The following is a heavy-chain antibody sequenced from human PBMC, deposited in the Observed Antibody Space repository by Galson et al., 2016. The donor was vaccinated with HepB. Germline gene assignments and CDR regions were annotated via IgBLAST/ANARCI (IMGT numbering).Heavy chain of an antibody. D-gene: IGHD3-3*01. V-gene: IGHV1-8*01. CDR1: GYTFTNYD. CDR3: VRCLSEYHDFWSGYYRIRFDP. CDR2: MNPKSGNT. Sequence: SVKVSCKASGYTFTNYDVNWVRLAPGQGLEWMAWMNPKSGNTGSAHKFQGRLTLTRDSSINTAYMELSSLRSDDTAVYYCVRCLSEYHDFWSGYYRIRFDPWGQGTLVTVSS. J-gene: IGHJ5*02.